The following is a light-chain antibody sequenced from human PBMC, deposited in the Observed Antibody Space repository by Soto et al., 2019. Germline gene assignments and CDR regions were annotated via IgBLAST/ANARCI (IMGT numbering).Light chain of an antibody. CDR2: SSN. CDR3: QSYDSSLSGGV. J-gene: IGLJ3*02. Sequence: QSVLTQPPSASGTPGQRVPISCSGSSSNIGINPVNWYQQLPGTAPKLLIFSSNQRPSGVPDRFSGSKSGASASLAISGLQSEDEADYYCQSYDSSLSGGVFGGGTKLTVL. CDR1: SSNIGINP. V-gene: IGLV1-44*01.